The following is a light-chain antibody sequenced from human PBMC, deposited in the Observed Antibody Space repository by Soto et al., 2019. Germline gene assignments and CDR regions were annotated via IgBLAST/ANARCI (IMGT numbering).Light chain of an antibody. CDR1: NSDIGVYDF. CDR2: EVV. CDR3: KSYAGSNPYV. Sequence: AITQPPSPSWSPGQSVTISFTGTNSDIGVYDFVSWYQHHPGKAPRLIIYEVVQRPSGVPDRFSGSKSGNTASLTVSGLQAADEADYFCKSYAGSNPYVFRSGTKVTVL. V-gene: IGLV2-8*01. J-gene: IGLJ1*01.